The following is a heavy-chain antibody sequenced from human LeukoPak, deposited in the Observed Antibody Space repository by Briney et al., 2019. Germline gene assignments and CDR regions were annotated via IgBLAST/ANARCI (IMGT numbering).Heavy chain of an antibody. V-gene: IGHV3-15*01. Sequence: GGSLRLSCAASGFTFSNAWMSWVRQAPGKGLEWVGRIKSKTDGGTTDYAAPVKGRFTISRDDSKNTLYLQMNSLKTEDTAVYYCTTDRHDYGGDFDYWGQGTLVTVSS. J-gene: IGHJ4*02. CDR2: IKSKTDGGTT. CDR3: TTDRHDYGGDFDY. D-gene: IGHD4-23*01. CDR1: GFTFSNAW.